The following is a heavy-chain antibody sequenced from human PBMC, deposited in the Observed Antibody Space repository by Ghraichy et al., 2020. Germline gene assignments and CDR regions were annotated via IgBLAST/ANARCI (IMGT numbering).Heavy chain of an antibody. CDR2: INYSGSA. CDR1: GGSFSGYY. D-gene: IGHD1-26*01. J-gene: IGHJ4*02. Sequence: ESLNISCAVYGGSFSGYYWSWIRQPPGKGLEWIGEINYSGSAAYNPSLKGRVTFSVDTPKTHFSLKVSSVTAADTAVYYCARVIVGPTGYFDSWGQGTLVPVSS. CDR3: ARVIVGPTGYFDS. V-gene: IGHV4-34*01.